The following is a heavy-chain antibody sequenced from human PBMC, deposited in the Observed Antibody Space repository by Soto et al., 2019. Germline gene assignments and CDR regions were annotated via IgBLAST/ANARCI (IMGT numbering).Heavy chain of an antibody. CDR3: ARSARVQLLDVIRNWFDP. D-gene: IGHD2-2*01. CDR2: INHSGST. Sequence: SETLSLTCAVYGGAFSGYYWSWIRQPPGKGLEWIGEINHSGSTNYNPSLKSRVTISVDTSKNQFSLKLSSVTAADTAVYYCARSARVQLLDVIRNWFDPWGQGTLVTVSS. CDR1: GGAFSGYY. V-gene: IGHV4-34*01. J-gene: IGHJ5*02.